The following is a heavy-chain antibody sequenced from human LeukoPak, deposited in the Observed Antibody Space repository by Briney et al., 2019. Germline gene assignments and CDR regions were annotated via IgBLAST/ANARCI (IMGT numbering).Heavy chain of an antibody. Sequence: GGSLRLSCAASGFTFSTYWMHWVRQAPGKGLEWVSYISSSGSTIYYADSVKGRFTISRDSAKKSVYLQMNSLRAEDTAVYYCARDPVGYYYAMDVWGQGTTVTVSS. CDR2: ISSSGSTI. CDR3: ARDPVGYYYAMDV. J-gene: IGHJ6*02. CDR1: GFTFSTYW. V-gene: IGHV3-48*04. D-gene: IGHD4-23*01.